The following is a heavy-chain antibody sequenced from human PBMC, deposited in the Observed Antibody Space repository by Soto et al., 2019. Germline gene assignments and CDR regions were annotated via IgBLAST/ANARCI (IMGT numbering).Heavy chain of an antibody. CDR1: GGSISSYY. Sequence: PSETLSLTCTVSGGSISSYYWSWIRQPPGKGLEWIGYIYYSGSTNYNPSLKSRVTISVDTSKNQFSLKLSSVTAADTAVYYCARLEGGNDGTGFDYWGQGTLVTVSS. J-gene: IGHJ4*02. CDR3: ARLEGGNDGTGFDY. CDR2: IYYSGST. D-gene: IGHD1-1*01. V-gene: IGHV4-59*08.